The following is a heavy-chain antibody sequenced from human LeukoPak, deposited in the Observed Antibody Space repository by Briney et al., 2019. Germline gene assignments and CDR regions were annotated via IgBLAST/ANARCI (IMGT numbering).Heavy chain of an antibody. CDR1: GFIFINYG. CDR2: ISHDGSNY. J-gene: IGHJ6*02. CDR3: TKAAAGSGDYGMDV. D-gene: IGHD3-10*01. V-gene: IGHV3-30*18. Sequence: PGGSLRLSCAASGFIFINYGMHWVRQAPGKGLEWVASISHDGSNYYYADSVKGRFTISRDNSRNTLYLQTNSLKVEDTAVFYCTKAAAGSGDYGMDVWGQGTTVTV.